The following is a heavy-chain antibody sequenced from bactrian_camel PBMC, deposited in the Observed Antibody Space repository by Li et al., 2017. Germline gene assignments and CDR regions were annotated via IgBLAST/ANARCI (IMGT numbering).Heavy chain of an antibody. V-gene: IGHV3S53*01. J-gene: IGHJ4*01. D-gene: IGHD2*01. CDR2: IDSDGIT. Sequence: HVQLVESGGGSVQAGGSLRLSCGASGSIYGDACVGWLRQAPGNEREAVASIDSDGITTYADSVKGRFTISQDNANNVVYLEMKNLEPEDTAMYYCAARRWSDCHGLNPAVFTFWGPGTQVTVS. CDR3: AARRWSDCHGLNPAVFTF. CDR1: GSIYGDAC.